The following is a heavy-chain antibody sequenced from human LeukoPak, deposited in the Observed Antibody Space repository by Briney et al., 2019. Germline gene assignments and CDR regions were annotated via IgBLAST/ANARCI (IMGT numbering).Heavy chain of an antibody. CDR3: ARRLTAGTGYSSSWYRRNWFDP. CDR1: GGSFSGYY. D-gene: IGHD6-13*01. J-gene: IGHJ5*02. V-gene: IGHV4-34*01. CDR2: INHSGST. Sequence: SETLSLTCAVYGGSFSGYYWSWIRQPPGKGLEWIGEINHSGSTNYNPSLKSRVTISVDTSKNQFSLKLSSVTAADTAVYYCARRLTAGTGYSSSWYRRNWFDPWGQGTLVTVSS.